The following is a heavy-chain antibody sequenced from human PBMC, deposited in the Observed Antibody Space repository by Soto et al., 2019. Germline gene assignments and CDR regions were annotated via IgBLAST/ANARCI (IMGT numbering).Heavy chain of an antibody. CDR2: IIPIFGTA. Sequence: SVKVSCKASGGTFSSYASSWVRQAPGQGLEWMGGIIPIFGTANYAQKFQGRVTITADKSTSTAYMELSSLRSEDTAVYYCARDQEMELRGHDAFDIWGQGTMVTVSS. CDR3: ARDQEMELRGHDAFDI. CDR1: GGTFSSYA. D-gene: IGHD1-7*01. J-gene: IGHJ3*02. V-gene: IGHV1-69*06.